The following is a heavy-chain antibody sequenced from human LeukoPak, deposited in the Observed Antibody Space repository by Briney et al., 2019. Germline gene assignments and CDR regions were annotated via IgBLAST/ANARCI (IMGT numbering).Heavy chain of an antibody. CDR3: AREPLVRGVTGYFDY. Sequence: GGSLRLSCAASGITFSSYGMSWVRQAPGKGLEWVSSISSTGGTTYYADSVKGRFTISRDNSKNTLYLQMDSLRAEDTAVYYCAREPLVRGVTGYFDYWGQGTLVTVSS. V-gene: IGHV3-23*01. J-gene: IGHJ4*02. CDR1: GITFSSYG. D-gene: IGHD3-10*01. CDR2: ISSTGGTT.